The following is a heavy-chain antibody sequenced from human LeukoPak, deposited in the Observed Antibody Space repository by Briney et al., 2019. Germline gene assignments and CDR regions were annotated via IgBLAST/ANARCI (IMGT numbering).Heavy chain of an antibody. CDR1: GFTFTDYW. V-gene: IGHV3-7*01. D-gene: IGHD2-8*01. Sequence: GGSLRLSCVASGFTFTDYWMSWVRQAPGKGLEWVGNIKQDGSEKYYGGSVKGRFAISRDNAKDSLSLQINSLRAEDTAVYYCVRMGYCTNGICYEVFDYWGQGTLVTVSS. J-gene: IGHJ4*02. CDR2: IKQDGSEK. CDR3: VRMGYCTNGICYEVFDY.